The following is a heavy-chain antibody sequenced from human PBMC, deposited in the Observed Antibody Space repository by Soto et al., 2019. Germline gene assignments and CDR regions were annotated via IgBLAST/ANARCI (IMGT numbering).Heavy chain of an antibody. CDR1: GYTFTSYY. J-gene: IGHJ3*02. CDR2: INPSGGSA. CDR3: ARERLHLGELSGPRYHAFDI. D-gene: IGHD3-16*02. Sequence: ASVKVSCKASGYTFTSYYMHWVRQAPGQGLEWMGIINPSGGSASYAQKFQGRVTMTRDTSTSTVYMELSSLRSEDTAVYYCARERLHLGELSGPRYHAFDICGQGTMVTVS. V-gene: IGHV1-46*03.